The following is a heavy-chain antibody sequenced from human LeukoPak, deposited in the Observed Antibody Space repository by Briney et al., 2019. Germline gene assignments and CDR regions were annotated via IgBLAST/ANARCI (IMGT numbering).Heavy chain of an antibody. Sequence: SCPTLVNPTQTLTLTCTFSGFSLRTSGVGVGWIRQPPGKALEWLALIYWNDDKRYSPSLKTRLSIAKDASKNQVVLTMTNVDPVDTATYYCARVDTSMITVPFHYWGQGTLVTVSS. CDR2: IYWNDDK. J-gene: IGHJ4*02. D-gene: IGHD3-16*01. CDR3: ARVDTSMITVPFHY. CDR1: GFSLRTSGVG. V-gene: IGHV2-5*01.